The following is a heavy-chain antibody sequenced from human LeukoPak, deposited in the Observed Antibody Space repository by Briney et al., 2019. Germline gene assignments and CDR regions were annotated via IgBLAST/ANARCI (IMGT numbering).Heavy chain of an antibody. J-gene: IGHJ6*02. CDR1: GFIFADHA. CDR2: XXSKAYGGXX. D-gene: IGHD5-18*01. CDR3: TRGPIHLWLHSGTDV. Sequence: GGSLRLSCTASGFIFADHAMSWVRQAPGKXXXXXXXXXSKAYGGXXEXAXXAEGRXTISRDDSKGIAYLQMDSLTTEDTAVYYCTRGPIHLWLHSGTDVWGQGTTVIVSS. V-gene: IGHV3-49*04.